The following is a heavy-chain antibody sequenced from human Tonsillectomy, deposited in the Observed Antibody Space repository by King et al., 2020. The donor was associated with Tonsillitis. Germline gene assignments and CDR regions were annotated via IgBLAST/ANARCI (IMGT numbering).Heavy chain of an antibody. D-gene: IGHD3-9*01. CDR1: GGTFSSYA. Sequence: QLVQSGAEVKKPGSSVKVSCQASGGTFSSYAINWVRQAPGQGLEWMGGIIPIFGTANYAQKFQGRVSIIADDSTSTASMELGSLRSEDTAVYYCARVRYDILTGYRTGYYYYGMDVWGQGTTITVSS. CDR2: IIPIFGTA. V-gene: IGHV1-69*01. CDR3: ARVRYDILTGYRTGYYYYGMDV. J-gene: IGHJ6*02.